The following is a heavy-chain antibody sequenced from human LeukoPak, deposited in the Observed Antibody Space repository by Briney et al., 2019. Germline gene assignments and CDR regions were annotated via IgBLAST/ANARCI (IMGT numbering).Heavy chain of an antibody. CDR3: ARNGRVRRVVKDLFEY. D-gene: IGHD3-10*01. V-gene: IGHV1-18*01. CDR1: GYTFTDYD. J-gene: IGHJ4*02. Sequence: ASVKVSCKTSGYTFTDYDITWVRQAPGQGLEWMGRVSPYNGNTYYSQRFQGRVTISKDTSTGTAYMDLRNMRDDDTATYYCARNGRVRRVVKDLFEYWGQGTLVTVSS. CDR2: VSPYNGNT.